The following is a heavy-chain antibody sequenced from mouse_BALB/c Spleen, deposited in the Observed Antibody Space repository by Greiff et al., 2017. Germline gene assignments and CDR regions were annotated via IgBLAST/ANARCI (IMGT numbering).Heavy chain of an antibody. V-gene: IGHV4-2*02. J-gene: IGHJ4*01. CDR1: GFDFSRYW. CDR2: INPGSSTI. D-gene: IGHD2-4*01. CDR3: ARLADYDDAMDY. Sequence: DVQLVESGGGLVQPGGSLNLSCAASGFDFSRYWMSWARQAPGKGQEWIGEINPGSSTINYTPSLKDKFIISRDNAKNTLYLQMSKVRSEDTALYYCARLADYDDAMDYWGQGTSVTVSS.